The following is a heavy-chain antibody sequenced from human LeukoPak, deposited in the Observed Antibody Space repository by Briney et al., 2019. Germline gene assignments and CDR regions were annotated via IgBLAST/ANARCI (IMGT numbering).Heavy chain of an antibody. CDR1: GFTFSSYG. D-gene: IGHD3-3*01. Sequence: PGGSLRLSCAASGFTFSSYGMHWVRQAPGKGLEWVAVTSYDGSNEYYADSVKGRFTISRDNSKNTLYLQMNSLRAEDTAVYYCAKDELRFLEWLLSRMDVWGQGTTVTVSS. CDR2: TSYDGSNE. CDR3: AKDELRFLEWLLSRMDV. J-gene: IGHJ6*02. V-gene: IGHV3-30*18.